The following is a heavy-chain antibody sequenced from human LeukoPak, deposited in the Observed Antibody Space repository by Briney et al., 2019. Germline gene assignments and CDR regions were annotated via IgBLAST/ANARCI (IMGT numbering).Heavy chain of an antibody. CDR3: AKDQYGGNPQYYFDY. V-gene: IGHV3-23*01. CDR2: ISGSGGNT. D-gene: IGHD4-23*01. Sequence: GGSLRLSCAASGFTFSTYAMSWVRQAPGKGLEWVSAISGSGGNTYYADSVKGRFTISRDNSKNTLYLQMNSLRAEDTAVYYCAKDQYGGNPQYYFDYWGQGTLVTVSS. J-gene: IGHJ4*02. CDR1: GFTFSTYA.